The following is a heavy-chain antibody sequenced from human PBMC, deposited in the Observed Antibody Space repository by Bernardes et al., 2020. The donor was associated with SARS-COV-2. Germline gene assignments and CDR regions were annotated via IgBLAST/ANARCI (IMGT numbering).Heavy chain of an antibody. Sequence: GGSLRLSCAASGFTVSSNFLNWVRQAPGKGLEWVSVIYIDGSTYHADSVKGRFTISRDDSKNTLYLQMNSLRAEDTAVYYCARSATPTYYYDSTGYSFDYWGQGTLVTGSS. CDR1: GFTVSSNF. CDR3: ARSATPTYYYDSTGYSFDY. V-gene: IGHV3-53*01. J-gene: IGHJ4*02. D-gene: IGHD3-22*01. CDR2: IYIDGST.